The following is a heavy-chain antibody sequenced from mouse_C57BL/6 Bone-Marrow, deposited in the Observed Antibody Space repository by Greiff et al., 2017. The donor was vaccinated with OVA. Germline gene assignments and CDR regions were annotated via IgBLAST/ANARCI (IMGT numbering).Heavy chain of an antibody. D-gene: IGHD1-1*01. CDR2: IDPSDSYT. Sequence: QVQLQQPGAELVMPGASVKLSCKASGYTFTSYWMHWVKQRPGQGLEWIGEIDPSDSYTNYNQKFKGKSTLTVDKSSSTAYMQLSSLTSEDSAVYYCARSHCGSSPAWFAYWGQGTLVTVSA. V-gene: IGHV1-69*01. CDR1: GYTFTSYW. CDR3: ARSHCGSSPAWFAY. J-gene: IGHJ3*01.